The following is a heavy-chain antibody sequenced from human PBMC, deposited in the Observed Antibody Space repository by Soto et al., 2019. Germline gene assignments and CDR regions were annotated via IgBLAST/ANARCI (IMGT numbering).Heavy chain of an antibody. D-gene: IGHD3-3*01. CDR1: GYTFTRYG. CDR3: ARRGWSEFGVVTYYYMDV. V-gene: IGHV1-8*01. Sequence: ASVKVSCKASGYTFTRYGINWVRQATGQGLEWMGWMNPNSGNTGYAQKFQGRVTMTRNTSISTAYMELSSLRSEDTAVYYCARRGWSEFGVVTYYYMDVWGKGTTVTVSS. J-gene: IGHJ6*03. CDR2: MNPNSGNT.